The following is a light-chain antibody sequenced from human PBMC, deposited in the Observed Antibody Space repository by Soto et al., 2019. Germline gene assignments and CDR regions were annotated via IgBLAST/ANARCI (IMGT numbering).Light chain of an antibody. CDR2: KAS. V-gene: IGKV1-5*03. J-gene: IGKJ2*01. CDR3: QQYNIFPYT. CDR1: QSINTW. Sequence: DIQMTQSPSTLSASVGDRVTITCRASQSINTWLAWYQQKPGKAPKLLIYKASSLESGVPSRFSGSGSGTEFTLTISSLQPEDFATFYCQQYNIFPYTFGQGTKLEIK.